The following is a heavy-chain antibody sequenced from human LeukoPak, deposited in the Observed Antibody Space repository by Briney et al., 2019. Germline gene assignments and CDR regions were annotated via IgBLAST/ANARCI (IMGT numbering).Heavy chain of an antibody. CDR1: GGSISSGGYY. CDR2: IYYSGST. V-gene: IGHV4-31*03. Sequence: SQTLSLTCTVSGGSISSGGYYWSWIRLHPGKGPEWIGYIYYSGSTYYNPSLKSRVTISVDSSKNQFSLKLSSVTAADTAVYYCARGLPPEYFQHWGQGTLVTVSS. CDR3: ARGLPPEYFQH. J-gene: IGHJ1*01.